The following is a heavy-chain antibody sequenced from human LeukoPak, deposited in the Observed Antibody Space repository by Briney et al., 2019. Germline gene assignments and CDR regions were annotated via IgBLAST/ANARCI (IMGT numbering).Heavy chain of an antibody. CDR1: GFTSSSYA. CDR2: ISGSGGST. J-gene: IGHJ4*02. D-gene: IGHD2-15*01. Sequence: GGSLRLSCAASGFTSSSYAMSWVRQAPGKGLEWVSAISGSGGSTYYADSVKGRFTISRDNSKNTLYLQMNSLRAEDTAVYYCASPPRGGYCSGGSCYFDYWGQGTLVTVSS. V-gene: IGHV3-23*01. CDR3: ASPPRGGYCSGGSCYFDY.